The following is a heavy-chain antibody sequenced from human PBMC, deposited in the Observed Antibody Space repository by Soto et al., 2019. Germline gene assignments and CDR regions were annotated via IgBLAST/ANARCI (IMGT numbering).Heavy chain of an antibody. CDR3: ARDSRIAARFDY. Sequence: GASVKVSCKASGGTFSSYAISWVRQAPGQGLEWMGGIIPIFGTANYAQKFQGRVTITADESTSTAYMELSSLRSEDTAVYYCARDSRIAARFDYWGQGTLVTVSS. CDR2: IIPIFGTA. V-gene: IGHV1-69*13. CDR1: GGTFSSYA. D-gene: IGHD6-6*01. J-gene: IGHJ4*02.